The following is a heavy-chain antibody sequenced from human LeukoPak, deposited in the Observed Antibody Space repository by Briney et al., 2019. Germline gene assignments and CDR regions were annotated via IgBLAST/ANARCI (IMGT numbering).Heavy chain of an antibody. J-gene: IGHJ4*02. CDR1: GFTFPNAW. D-gene: IGHD2-15*01. CDR3: AKQLGYCSDGSCYFPY. Sequence: PGGSLRLSCAASGFTFPNAWMNWVRQAPGKGLEWVSAISNNGGYTYYADSVQGRFTISRDNSKSTLCLQMNSLRAEDTAVNYCAKQLGYCSDGSCYFPYWGQGTLVTVSS. V-gene: IGHV3-23*01. CDR2: ISNNGGYT.